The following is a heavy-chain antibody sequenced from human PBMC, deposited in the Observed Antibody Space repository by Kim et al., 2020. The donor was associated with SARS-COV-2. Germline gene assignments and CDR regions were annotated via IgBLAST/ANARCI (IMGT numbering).Heavy chain of an antibody. CDR3: ARHYGAYIGNSNWDDY. J-gene: IGHJ4*02. V-gene: IGHV4-39*01. CDR1: GGSISSSNYY. D-gene: IGHD4-17*01. Sequence: SETLSLTCTVSGGSISSSNYYWGWIRQPPGKGLEWIGSLYYSGSTSYNPSLKSRVTVSVDTSKNQFSLKLSSVTAADTAVYYCARHYGAYIGNSNWDDYWGQGTLVIVSS. CDR2: LYYSGST.